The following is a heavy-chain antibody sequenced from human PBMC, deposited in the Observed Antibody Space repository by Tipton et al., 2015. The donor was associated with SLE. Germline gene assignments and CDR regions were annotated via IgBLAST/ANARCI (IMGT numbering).Heavy chain of an antibody. CDR2: VWYDGSNK. Sequence: SLRLSCAASGFTFSTSAMHWVRQAPGKGLGWVAVVWYDGSNKFYADSAKGRFTISRDNSKNTVSLQMNSLRVEDTAVYFCARGRGGEFLDYWGQGTLVTVSS. CDR1: GFTFSTSA. V-gene: IGHV3-33*01. D-gene: IGHD3-16*01. CDR3: ARGRGGEFLDY. J-gene: IGHJ4*02.